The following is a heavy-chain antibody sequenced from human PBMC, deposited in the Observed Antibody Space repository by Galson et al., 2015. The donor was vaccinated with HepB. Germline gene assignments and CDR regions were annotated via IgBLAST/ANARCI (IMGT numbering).Heavy chain of an antibody. CDR2: ISGSGGST. CDR3: ANSGGHDNPLGSSGC. V-gene: IGHV3-23*01. J-gene: IGHJ4*02. Sequence: SLRLSCAASGFTFSNLAMNWVRQAPGKGLEWVSAISGSGGSTYYADSVKGRFTISRDNSKNTLYLQMNSLRAEDTAVYYCANSGGHDNPLGSSGCWGQGTLVTVSS. D-gene: IGHD3-22*01. CDR1: GFTFSNLA.